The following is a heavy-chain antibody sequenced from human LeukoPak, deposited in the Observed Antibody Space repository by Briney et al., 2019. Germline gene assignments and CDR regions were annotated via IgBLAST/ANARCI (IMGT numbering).Heavy chain of an antibody. CDR3: ARNGSLRYFDWLFEGDAFDI. CDR1: GFTFSSYG. Sequence: GGSLRLSCAASGFTFSSYGLHWVRQAPGKGLEWVAVISYDASYKYYTDSVKGRFTVSRDNSKNTLYLQMNSLRAEDTAVYYCARNGSLRYFDWLFEGDAFDIWGQGTMVTVSS. J-gene: IGHJ3*02. V-gene: IGHV3-30-3*01. CDR2: ISYDASYK. D-gene: IGHD3-9*01.